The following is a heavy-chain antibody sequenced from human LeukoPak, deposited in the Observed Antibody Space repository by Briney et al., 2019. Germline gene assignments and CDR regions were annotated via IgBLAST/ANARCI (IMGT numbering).Heavy chain of an antibody. Sequence: ASVKVSCKASGYTFTSYDINWVRQATGQGLEWMGWMNPNSGNTGYAQKFQGRVTMTRNTSISTAYMELSSLRSEDTAVYYCARAPTMVVRSGYYYYYMDVWGKGTTVTVSS. J-gene: IGHJ6*03. CDR2: MNPNSGNT. CDR1: GYTFTSYD. V-gene: IGHV1-8*01. D-gene: IGHD4-23*01. CDR3: ARAPTMVVRSGYYYYYMDV.